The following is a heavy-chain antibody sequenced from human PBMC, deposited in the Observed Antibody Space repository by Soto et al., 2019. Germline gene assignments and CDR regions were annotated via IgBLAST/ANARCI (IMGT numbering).Heavy chain of an antibody. Sequence: PGGSLRLSCAASGFTFSSYGMHWVRQAPGKGLEWVAVIWYDGSNKYYADSVKGRFTISRDNSKNTLYLQMNSLRAEDTAVYYCARDRGANYYYMDVWGKGTTVTVSS. CDR2: IWYDGSNK. J-gene: IGHJ6*03. CDR3: ARDRGANYYYMDV. V-gene: IGHV3-33*01. D-gene: IGHD3-16*01. CDR1: GFTFSSYG.